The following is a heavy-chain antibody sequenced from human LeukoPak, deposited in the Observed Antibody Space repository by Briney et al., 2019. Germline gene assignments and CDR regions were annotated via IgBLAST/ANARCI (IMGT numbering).Heavy chain of an antibody. D-gene: IGHD6-19*01. J-gene: IGHJ3*02. CDR2: ISGSGGST. CDR1: GFTFSGYG. V-gene: IGHV3-23*01. CDR3: AKVGGAVAGQI. Sequence: GGTLRLSCAASGFTFSGYGMSWVRQAPGKGLEWVSAISGSGGSTYYADSVKGRFTISRDNSKNTLYLQMNSLRAEDTAVYYCAKVGGAVAGQIWGQGTMVTVSS.